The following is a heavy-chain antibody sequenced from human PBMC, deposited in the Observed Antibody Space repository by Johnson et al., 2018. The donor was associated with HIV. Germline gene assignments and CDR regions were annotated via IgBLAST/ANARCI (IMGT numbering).Heavy chain of an antibody. J-gene: IGHJ3*02. V-gene: IGHV3-30*03. CDR2: ISFDGSTI. Sequence: QVQLVESGGGVVRPGGSLRLSCAASGFTFDDYGMSWVRQAPGKGLEWVAVISFDGSTIYYANSVEGRFTISRDNSRDTLSLQMNSLRVEDTALYYCERDGGKDGSDYGGGGVMDIWGQGTMVTVSS. CDR1: GFTFDDYG. D-gene: IGHD2-8*02. CDR3: ERDGGKDGSDYGGGGVMDI.